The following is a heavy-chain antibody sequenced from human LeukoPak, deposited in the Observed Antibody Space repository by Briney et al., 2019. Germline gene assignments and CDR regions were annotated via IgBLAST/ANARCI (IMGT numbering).Heavy chain of an antibody. V-gene: IGHV1-2*02. Sequence: EASVKVSCKASGYTFTGYYMHWVRQAPGQGLEWMGWINPNSGGTNYAQKFQGRVTMTRDTSISTAYMELSRLRSDDTAVYYCATVGYWNYEGYFDYWGQGTLVTVSS. CDR3: ATVGYWNYEGYFDY. J-gene: IGHJ4*02. CDR2: INPNSGGT. D-gene: IGHD1-7*01. CDR1: GYTFTGYY.